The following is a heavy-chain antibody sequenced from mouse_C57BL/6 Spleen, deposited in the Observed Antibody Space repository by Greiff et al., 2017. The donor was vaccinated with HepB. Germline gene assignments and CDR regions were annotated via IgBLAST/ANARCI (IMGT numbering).Heavy chain of an antibody. J-gene: IGHJ2*01. CDR1: GYTFTDYY. Sequence: EVQLQQSGPELVKPGASVKISCKASGYTFTDYYMNWVKQSHGKSLEWIGDINPNNGGTSYNQKFKGKATLTVDKSSSTAYMELRSLTSEDSAVYYCARRDSPFDYWGQGTTLTVSS. V-gene: IGHV1-26*01. CDR3: ARRDSPFDY. D-gene: IGHD3-3*01. CDR2: INPNNGGT.